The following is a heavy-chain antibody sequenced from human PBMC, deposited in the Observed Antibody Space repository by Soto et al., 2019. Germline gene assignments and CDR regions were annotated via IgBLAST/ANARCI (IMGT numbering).Heavy chain of an antibody. D-gene: IGHD3-22*01. Sequence: SETLSLTCSVSGYSITAGGYYWSWIRQHPGKGLEWIGSFYSSGSIIYNPSLKSRVSISGDTSRNQFSMTLTSVTAADTALYYCARMYSSGSGWFHPLGQGTLVTVSS. CDR3: ARMYSSGSGWFHP. CDR2: FYSSGSI. J-gene: IGHJ5*02. CDR1: GYSITAGGYY. V-gene: IGHV4-31*03.